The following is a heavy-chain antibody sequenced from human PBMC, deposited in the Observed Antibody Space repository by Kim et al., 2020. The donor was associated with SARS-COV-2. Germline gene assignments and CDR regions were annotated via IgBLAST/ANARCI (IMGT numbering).Heavy chain of an antibody. CDR3: ASGYTGYDRGYYYYFYGMDV. J-gene: IGHJ6*02. Sequence: SVKVSCKASGGTFSKLAISWVRQAPGQGLEWMGGIIPMSGIRNYAQKFQGRVTITADESTSTAYMELSSLRSEDTAVYYCASGYTGYDRGYYYYFYGMDVWGQGTTVTVSS. V-gene: IGHV1-69*13. CDR1: GGTFSKLA. D-gene: IGHD5-12*01. CDR2: IIPMSGIR.